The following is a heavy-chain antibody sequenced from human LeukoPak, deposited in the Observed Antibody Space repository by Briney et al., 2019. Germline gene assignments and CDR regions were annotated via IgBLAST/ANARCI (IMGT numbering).Heavy chain of an antibody. CDR1: GFTFSSYA. J-gene: IGHJ4*02. CDR3: ERSASARVGIRDGYPS. CDR2: ISYDGSNK. V-gene: IGHV3-30-3*01. D-gene: IGHD5-24*01. Sequence: PGRSLRLSCAASGFTFSSYAMHWVRQAPGKGLEWVAVISYDGSNKYYADSVKGRFTISRDNAKNSLYLQMNSLRADDTAVYYCERSASARVGIRDGYPSWGQGTLVTVSS.